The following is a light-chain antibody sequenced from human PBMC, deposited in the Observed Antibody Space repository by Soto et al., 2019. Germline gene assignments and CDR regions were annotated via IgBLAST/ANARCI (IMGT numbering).Light chain of an antibody. V-gene: IGLV2-8*01. Sequence: QSALTQPPSASGSPGQSVAISCTGTSSDVGGYNYVSWYQQHPGKAPKLMIYEVNKRPSGVPDRFSGSKSGNTASLTVSGLQAEADADYYCSSYAGRSNVFGTGTKVTVL. CDR1: SSDVGGYNY. CDR3: SSYAGRSNV. CDR2: EVN. J-gene: IGLJ1*01.